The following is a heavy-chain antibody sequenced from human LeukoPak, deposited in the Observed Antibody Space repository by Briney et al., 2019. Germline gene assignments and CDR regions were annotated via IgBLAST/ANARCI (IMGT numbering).Heavy chain of an antibody. V-gene: IGHV4-59*01. CDR3: ARVDGGYCSGGSCYANRFDP. CDR1: GASITIYY. Sequence: PSETLSLTCTVSGASITIYYWSWIRQPPGKRLEWIAYMYYSGSTNYNPSLKSRVTMSVDTSENQFSLKLSSVTAADTAVYCCARVDGGYCSGGSCYANRFDPWGQGTLVTVSS. D-gene: IGHD2-15*01. CDR2: MYYSGST. J-gene: IGHJ5*02.